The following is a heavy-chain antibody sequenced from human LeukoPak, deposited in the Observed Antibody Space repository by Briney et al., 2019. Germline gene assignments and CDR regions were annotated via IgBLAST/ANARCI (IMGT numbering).Heavy chain of an antibody. V-gene: IGHV3-23*01. CDR3: AKLPTPLLRIVGATFQH. CDR2: ISGSGGST. Sequence: PSETLSLSCAASGFTFSSYAMSWVRQAPGKGLEWVSAISGSGGSTYYADSVKGRFTISRDNSKNTLYLQMNSLRAEDTAVYYCAKLPTPLLRIVGATFQHWGQGTLVTVSS. J-gene: IGHJ1*01. D-gene: IGHD1-26*01. CDR1: GFTFSSYA.